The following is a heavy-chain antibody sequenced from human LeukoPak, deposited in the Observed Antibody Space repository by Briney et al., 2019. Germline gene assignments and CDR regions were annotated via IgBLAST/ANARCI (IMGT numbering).Heavy chain of an antibody. V-gene: IGHV1-69*04. J-gene: IGHJ4*02. D-gene: IGHD6-19*01. CDR3: ARGNPGIAVAGDDY. Sequence: SVKVSCKASGGTFSSYAISWVRQAPGQGLEWMGRIIPILGIANYAQKFQGRVTITTDESTSTAYMELSSLRSEDTAVYYCARGNPGIAVAGDDYWGQGTLVTVSS. CDR1: GGTFSSYA. CDR2: IIPILGIA.